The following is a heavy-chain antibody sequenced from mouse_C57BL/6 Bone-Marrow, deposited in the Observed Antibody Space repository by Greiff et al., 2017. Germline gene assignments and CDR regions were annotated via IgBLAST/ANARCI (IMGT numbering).Heavy chain of an antibody. D-gene: IGHD4-1*02. V-gene: IGHV5-12*01. Sequence: DVHLVESGGGLVQPGGSLKLSCAASGFTFSDYYMYWVRQTPEKRLEWVAYISNGGGSTYYPDTVKGRFTISRDNAKNTLYLQMSRLKSEDTAMYYCARRTFNFFCDYWGQGTTLTVSS. J-gene: IGHJ2*01. CDR1: GFTFSDYY. CDR2: ISNGGGST. CDR3: ARRTFNFFCDY.